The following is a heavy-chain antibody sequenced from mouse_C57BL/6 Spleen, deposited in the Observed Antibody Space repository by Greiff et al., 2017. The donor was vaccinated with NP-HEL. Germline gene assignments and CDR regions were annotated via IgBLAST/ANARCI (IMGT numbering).Heavy chain of an antibody. CDR3: AREDGSSSYYFDD. V-gene: IGHV2-2*01. J-gene: IGHJ2*01. CDR2: IWSGGRT. D-gene: IGHD1-1*01. Sequence: QVQLKQSGPGLVQPSQSLSITCTVSGFSLTSYGVHWVRQSPGKGLEWLGVIWSGGRTDYNAAFIPRWGISKENSKSQVFIKMNSLQAADTTIFYCAREDGSSSYYFDDRGQGTPLTVSS. CDR1: GFSLTSYG.